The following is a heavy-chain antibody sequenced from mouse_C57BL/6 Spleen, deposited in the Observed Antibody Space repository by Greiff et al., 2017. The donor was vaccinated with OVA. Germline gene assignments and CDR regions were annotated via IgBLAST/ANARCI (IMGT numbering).Heavy chain of an antibody. CDR2: IDPSDSYT. CDR1: GYTFTSYW. V-gene: IGHV1-59*01. Sequence: QVQLKQPGAELVRPGTSVKLSCKASGYTFTSYWMHWVKQRPGQGLEWIGVIDPSDSYTNYNQKFKGKATLTVDTSSSTAYMQLSSLTSEDSAVYYCAREVSFVMDYWGQGTSVTVSS. J-gene: IGHJ4*01. CDR3: AREVSFVMDY.